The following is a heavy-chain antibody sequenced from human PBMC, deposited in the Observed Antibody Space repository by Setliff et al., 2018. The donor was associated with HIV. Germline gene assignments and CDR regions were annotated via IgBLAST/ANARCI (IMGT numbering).Heavy chain of an antibody. D-gene: IGHD1-1*01. CDR1: GYTFTSYD. J-gene: IGHJ4*02. V-gene: IGHV1-8*03. CDR3: ASMESSFDY. CDR2: MNPNSGNT. Sequence: ASVKVSCKASGYTFTSYDINWVRQATGQGLEWMGWMNPNSGNTGYAQKFQGRVTITADESTSTAYMELSSLRSEDTAVYYCASMESSFDYWGQGTLVTVSS.